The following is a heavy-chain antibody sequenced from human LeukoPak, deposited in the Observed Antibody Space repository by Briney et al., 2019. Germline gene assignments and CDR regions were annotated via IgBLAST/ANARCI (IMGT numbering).Heavy chain of an antibody. V-gene: IGHV3-7*01. CDR3: ARDLVAAGYDY. Sequence: PGGSLRLSCAASGFTFSAYWMSWVRQAPGKGLEWVANIKQDGSDKYYVDSVKGRFTISRDNAKNTLYLQMNSLRAEDTAVYYCARDLVAAGYDYWGQGTLVTVSS. J-gene: IGHJ4*02. CDR1: GFTFSAYW. CDR2: IKQDGSDK. D-gene: IGHD6-13*01.